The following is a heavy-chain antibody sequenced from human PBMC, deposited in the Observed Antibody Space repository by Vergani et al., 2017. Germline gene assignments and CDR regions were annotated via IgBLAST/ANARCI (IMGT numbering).Heavy chain of an antibody. D-gene: IGHD3-10*01. Sequence: EVQLLESGGGLVQPGGSLRLSCAASGFTFSSYAMSWVRQAPGKGLEWVSAISGSGGSTYYADSVKGRFTISRDNAKNTLYRQMNSLRAEDTAVYYCAKDPGGYYGSGGYYNWPSWFDPWGQGTLVTVSS. CDR3: AKDPGGYYGSGGYYNWPSWFDP. V-gene: IGHV3-23*01. J-gene: IGHJ5*02. CDR1: GFTFSSYA. CDR2: ISGSGGST.